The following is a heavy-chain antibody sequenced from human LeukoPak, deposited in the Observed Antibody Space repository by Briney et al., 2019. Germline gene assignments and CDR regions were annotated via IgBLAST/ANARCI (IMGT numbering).Heavy chain of an antibody. V-gene: IGHV4-34*01. D-gene: IGHD2-2*01. CDR3: ARDTIVVVPAARVSYYYYGMDV. Sequence: TSETLSLTCAVYGGSFSGYYWSWIRQPPGKGLEWIGEINHSGSTNYNPSLKSRVTISVDTSKNRFSLKLSSVTAADTAVYYCARDTIVVVPAARVSYYYYGMDVWGQGTTVTVSS. CDR2: INHSGST. J-gene: IGHJ6*02. CDR1: GGSFSGYY.